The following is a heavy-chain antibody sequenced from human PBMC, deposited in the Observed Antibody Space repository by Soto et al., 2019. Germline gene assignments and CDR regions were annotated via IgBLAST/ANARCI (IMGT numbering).Heavy chain of an antibody. CDR2: IIPIFATA. Sequence: QVQLVQSGAEVKKPGSSVKVSCKASGGTFNNYAIRWWRQAPRQGLEWMGGIIPIFATANYAQNFQGRVTITADESTSTADMEMSSLRSEDTAMYYCARGRQQGTNNEVDYWGQGTLVTVSS. CDR1: GGTFNNYA. D-gene: IGHD1-1*01. V-gene: IGHV1-69*01. CDR3: ARGRQQGTNNEVDY. J-gene: IGHJ4*02.